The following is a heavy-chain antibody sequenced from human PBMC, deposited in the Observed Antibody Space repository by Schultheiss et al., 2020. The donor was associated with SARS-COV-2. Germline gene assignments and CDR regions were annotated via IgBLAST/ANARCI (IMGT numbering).Heavy chain of an antibody. Sequence: GGSLRLSCAASGFTFSSYGMHWVRQAPGKGLEWVAVISYDGSNKYYADSVKGRFTISRDNSKNTLYLQMNSLRAEDTAVYYCAKKEITIFGVVIHHYYMDVWGKGTTVTVSS. D-gene: IGHD3-3*01. CDR2: ISYDGSNK. CDR3: AKKEITIFGVVIHHYYMDV. J-gene: IGHJ6*03. V-gene: IGHV3-30*18. CDR1: GFTFSSYG.